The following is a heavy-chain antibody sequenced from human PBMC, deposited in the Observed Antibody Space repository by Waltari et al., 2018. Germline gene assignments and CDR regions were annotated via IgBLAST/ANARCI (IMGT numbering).Heavy chain of an antibody. J-gene: IGHJ5*02. CDR2: IDFTGDST. D-gene: IGHD2-2*01. CDR1: VPVRNSE. V-gene: IGHV3-48*03. CDR3: ALGRYCNSFNCYTGIYSGT. Sequence: EVQLVESGGGFAQPGRSLTPSCVAIVPVRNSELFWARQAPGKWLEWISYIDFTGDSTSYADSVKGRFTISRDNAKNSLYLQVNSLRAEDTAFYYCALGRYCNSFNCYTGIYSGTWGQGTLVTVSS.